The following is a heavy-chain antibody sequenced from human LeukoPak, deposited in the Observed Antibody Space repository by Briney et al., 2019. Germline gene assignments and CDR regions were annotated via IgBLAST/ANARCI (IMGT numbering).Heavy chain of an antibody. V-gene: IGHV3-11*06. CDR2: ISSSSSYT. CDR1: GFTFSDYY. J-gene: IGHJ4*02. D-gene: IGHD4-17*01. CDR3: ARDGGLNDHGDYDGIDY. Sequence: GGSLRLSCAASGFTFSDYYMSWIRQAPGKGLEWVSYISSSSSYTNYADSVKGRFTISRDNAKNSLYLQMNSLRAEDTAVYYCARDGGLNDHGDYDGIDYWGQGTLVTVSS.